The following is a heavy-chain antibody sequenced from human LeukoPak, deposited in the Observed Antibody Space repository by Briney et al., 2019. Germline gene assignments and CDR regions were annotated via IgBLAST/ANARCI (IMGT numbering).Heavy chain of an antibody. D-gene: IGHD6-13*01. Sequence: ASVKVSCKASGYTFTSYDINWVRQAPGQGLEWMGWMNPNSGNTGYAQTFQGRVTMTRNTSISTAYMELSSLRSEDTAVYYCARGRGAAAGPYYYYGMDVWGQGTTVTVSS. V-gene: IGHV1-8*01. CDR2: MNPNSGNT. CDR1: GYTFTSYD. J-gene: IGHJ6*02. CDR3: ARGRGAAAGPYYYYGMDV.